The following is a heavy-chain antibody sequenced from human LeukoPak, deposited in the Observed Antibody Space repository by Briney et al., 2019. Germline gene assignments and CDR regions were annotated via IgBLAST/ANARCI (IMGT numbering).Heavy chain of an antibody. Sequence: PSETLSLTCTVSGGSISSSSYYWGWIRQPPGKGLEWIGSIYYSGSTYYNPSLKSRVTISVDTSKNQFSLKLSSVTAADTAVYYCARPRREWFSSNGAFDIWGQGTMVTVSS. D-gene: IGHD3-3*01. CDR2: IYYSGST. CDR3: ARPRREWFSSNGAFDI. V-gene: IGHV4-39*01. J-gene: IGHJ3*02. CDR1: GGSISSSSYY.